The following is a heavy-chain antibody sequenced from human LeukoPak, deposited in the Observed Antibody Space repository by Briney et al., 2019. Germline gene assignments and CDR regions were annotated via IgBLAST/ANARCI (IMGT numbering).Heavy chain of an antibody. CDR3: ARAVAPYSGSCISHYYYYGMDV. V-gene: IGHV4-34*01. CDR1: GGSFSGYY. D-gene: IGHD1-26*01. CDR2: INHRGST. J-gene: IGHJ6*02. Sequence: SETLSRTCAVYGGSFSGYYWSWIRQPPGKGLEWIGEINHRGSTNYNPSLKSRVTISVDTSKNQFSLKLSSVTAADTAVYYCARAVAPYSGSCISHYYYYGMDVWGQGTTVTVSS.